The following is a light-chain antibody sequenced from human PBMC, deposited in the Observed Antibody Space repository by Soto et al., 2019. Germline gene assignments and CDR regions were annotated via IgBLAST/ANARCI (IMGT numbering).Light chain of an antibody. CDR3: QQFNNYPLT. V-gene: IGKV1-5*01. CDR2: AAS. J-gene: IGKJ4*01. Sequence: DIPMTQSPSTLSASVGGRVTITCRASQSVGTWVAWYQQKPGKAPKLLIYAASNVECGVPSRFSGSGSGTDFTLTISSLQAEDFAIYYCQQFNNYPLTFGGGTKV. CDR1: QSVGTW.